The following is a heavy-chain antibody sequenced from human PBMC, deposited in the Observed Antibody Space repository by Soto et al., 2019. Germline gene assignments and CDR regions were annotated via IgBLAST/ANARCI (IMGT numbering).Heavy chain of an antibody. J-gene: IGHJ4*02. V-gene: IGHV1-24*01. CDR3: ATGTLAAAGYYFDY. CDR2: FDPEDGET. D-gene: IGHD6-13*01. Sequence: ASVKVSCKVSGYTLTELSMHWVRQAPGKGLEWMGGFDPEDGETIYARKFQGRVTMTEDTSTDTAYMELSSLRSEDTAVYYCATGTLAAAGYYFDYWGQGTLVTVSS. CDR1: GYTLTELS.